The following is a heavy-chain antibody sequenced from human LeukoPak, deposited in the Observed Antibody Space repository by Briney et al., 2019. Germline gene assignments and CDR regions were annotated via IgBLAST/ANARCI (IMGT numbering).Heavy chain of an antibody. J-gene: IGHJ6*03. D-gene: IGHD6-25*01. CDR1: GITLSNYG. CDR2: LSGSAGGT. CDR3: ARAEAAGDNRGGYYYFYMDV. Sequence: GGSLRLSCAVSGITLSNYGMSWVRQAPGKGLEWVAGLSGSAGGTQYADSVKGRFTISRDNSKNTLYLQMNSLRAEDTAVYYCARAEAAGDNRGGYYYFYMDVWGKGTTVTVSS. V-gene: IGHV3-23*01.